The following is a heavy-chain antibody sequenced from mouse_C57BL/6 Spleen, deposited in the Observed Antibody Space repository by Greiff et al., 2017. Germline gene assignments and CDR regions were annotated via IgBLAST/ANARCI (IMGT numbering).Heavy chain of an antibody. Sequence: QVQLQQSGAELMKPGASVKLSCKATGYTFTGYWIEWVKQRPGHGLEWIGEILPGSGSTNYNENFKGKATFTADTSTNTAYMQLSSLTTEDSAIDSCARWGAYYSNPWFAYWGQGTLVTVSA. CDR1: GYTFTGYW. D-gene: IGHD2-5*01. CDR3: ARWGAYYSNPWFAY. V-gene: IGHV1-9*01. CDR2: ILPGSGST. J-gene: IGHJ3*01.